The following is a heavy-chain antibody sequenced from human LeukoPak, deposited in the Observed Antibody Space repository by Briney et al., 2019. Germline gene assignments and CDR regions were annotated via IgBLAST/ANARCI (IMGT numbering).Heavy chain of an antibody. CDR2: ASWNSGSI. D-gene: IGHD3-22*01. J-gene: IGHJ4*02. V-gene: IGHV3-9*01. CDR1: GFTFDDYA. Sequence: GGSLRLSCAASGFTFDDYAMHWVRQAPGKGLEWVSGASWNSGSIGYADSVKGRFTISRDNAKNSLYLQMNSLRAEDTALYYCAKDTDYDSSGYGDYWGQGTLVTVSS. CDR3: AKDTDYDSSGYGDY.